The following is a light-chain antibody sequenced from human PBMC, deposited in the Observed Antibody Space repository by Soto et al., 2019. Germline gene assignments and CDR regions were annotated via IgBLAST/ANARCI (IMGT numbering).Light chain of an antibody. CDR1: QSISSW. Sequence: DIQMTQSPSTLSASVGDRVTITCGSSQSISSWLAWYQQKPGQAPKLLLQDASSLESGVPSRFSGSGTGTEFTLTISILHPDAFATSSCQHYNSDSPLTFGGGTKVDIK. V-gene: IGKV1-5*01. J-gene: IGKJ4*01. CDR3: QHYNSDSPLT. CDR2: DAS.